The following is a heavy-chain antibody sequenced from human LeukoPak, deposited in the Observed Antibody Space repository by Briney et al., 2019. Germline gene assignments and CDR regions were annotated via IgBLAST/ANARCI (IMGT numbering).Heavy chain of an antibody. CDR2: ISGSGGST. D-gene: IGHD6-13*01. Sequence: GGSLRLSCAASGFTFSSYAINWVRQAPGKGLEWVSIISGSGGSTYYADSVKGRFTISRDNSKNTLYLQMNSLRAEDTAVYYCARVKGIPYYFDYWGQGTLVTVSS. V-gene: IGHV3-23*01. CDR3: ARVKGIPYYFDY. CDR1: GFTFSSYA. J-gene: IGHJ4*02.